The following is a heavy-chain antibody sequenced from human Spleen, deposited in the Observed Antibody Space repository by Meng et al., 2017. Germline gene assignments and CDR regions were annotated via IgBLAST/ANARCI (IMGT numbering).Heavy chain of an antibody. CDR3: ARGGGSYYPSQT. Sequence: QLQLQESGPGLVKPSETLSLTCTVSCGSINYYYWSWIRQPPGKGLEWIGYIYYSGSTNHNPSLNRRVTISIDTSKNQFFLNLTSVTAADSGVYYCARGGGSYYPSQTWGQGTLVTVSS. V-gene: IGHV4-59*01. D-gene: IGHD1-26*01. CDR1: CGSINYYY. CDR2: IYYSGST. J-gene: IGHJ5*02.